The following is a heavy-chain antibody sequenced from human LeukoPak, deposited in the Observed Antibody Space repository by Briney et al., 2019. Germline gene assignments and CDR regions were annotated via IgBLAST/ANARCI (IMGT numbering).Heavy chain of an antibody. Sequence: SETLSLTCAVYGGPFSGYYRSWIRQSPGKGLEWIGEINHSGTTNYNPSLKSRITISLDTSKHQFSLKLSSVTAADTAVYYCASRQKMLLWFRGSSWYYFDYWGQATLVTVSS. CDR1: GGPFSGYY. J-gene: IGHJ4*02. D-gene: IGHD3-10*01. V-gene: IGHV4-34*01. CDR2: INHSGTT. CDR3: ASRQKMLLWFRGSSWYYFDY.